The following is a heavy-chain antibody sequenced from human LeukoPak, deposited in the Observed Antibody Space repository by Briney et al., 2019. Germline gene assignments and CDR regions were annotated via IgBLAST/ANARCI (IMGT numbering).Heavy chain of an antibody. CDR3: ARDGRLGELSWGVFDY. CDR2: TYYSGST. J-gene: IGHJ4*02. Sequence: SETLSLTCTVPGDSLSSYYWSWIRQPPGKGLEWIGYTYYSGSTNYNPSLKSRVTISADTSKNQFSLKLISVTAADTAVYYCARDGRLGELSWGVFDYWGQGTLVTVSS. V-gene: IGHV4-59*01. D-gene: IGHD3-16*02. CDR1: GDSLSSYY.